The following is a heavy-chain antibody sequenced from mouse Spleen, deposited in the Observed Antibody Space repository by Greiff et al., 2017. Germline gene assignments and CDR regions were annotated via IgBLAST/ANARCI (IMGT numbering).Heavy chain of an antibody. CDR2: IHPNSGST. Sequence: VQLQQPGAELVKPGASVKLSCTASGYTFTSYWMHWVKQRPGQGLEWIGMIHPNSGSTTYNETFKSKATLTVDESSRTTYMQLSSHTSEDYAVDYCARGATLFRYDPYYFDYWGQGTTLTVSS. CDR1: GYTFTSYW. V-gene: IGHV1-64*01. D-gene: IGHD2-12*01. J-gene: IGHJ2*01. CDR3: ARGATLFRYDPYYFDY.